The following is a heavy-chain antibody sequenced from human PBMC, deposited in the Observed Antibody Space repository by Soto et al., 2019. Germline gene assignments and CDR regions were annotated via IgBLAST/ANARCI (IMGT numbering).Heavy chain of an antibody. CDR2: IYYSGTT. D-gene: IGHD3-10*01. CDR1: GGSIYTTSDY. V-gene: IGHV4-39*01. CDR3: ARGPNYGSGSYFDY. Sequence: LSLTCTVSGGSIYTTSDYWGWIRQAPGKGLEWIGSIYYSGTTYHNPPLKSRVTISVDTSKNQFSLKLSSVTAADTATYFCARGPNYGSGSYFDYWGQGTLVTVSS. J-gene: IGHJ4*02.